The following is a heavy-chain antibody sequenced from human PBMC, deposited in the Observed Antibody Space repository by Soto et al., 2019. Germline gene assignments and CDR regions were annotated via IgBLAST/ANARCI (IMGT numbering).Heavy chain of an antibody. V-gene: IGHV4-59*01. Sequence: SETLSLTCTVSGGSISSYYWSWIRQPPGKGLEWIGYTYYSGSTNYNPSLKSRVTISVDTSKNQFSLKLSSVTAADTAVYYCARGGAPPNIVATTDFDYWGQGTLVTVSS. CDR2: TYYSGST. J-gene: IGHJ4*02. CDR1: GGSISSYY. D-gene: IGHD5-12*01. CDR3: ARGGAPPNIVATTDFDY.